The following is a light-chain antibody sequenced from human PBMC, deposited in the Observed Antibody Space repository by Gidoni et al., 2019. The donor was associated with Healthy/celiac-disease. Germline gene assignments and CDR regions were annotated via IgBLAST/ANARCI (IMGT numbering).Light chain of an antibody. Sequence: QSALTQPASVSGSPGQSIPISCTGTSSDVGGYNYVSWYQQHPGKAPKLMISEVSNRPSGVSNRFSGSKSGNTASLTISGLQAEDEADYYCSSYTSSSTLYVFGTGTKVTVL. J-gene: IGLJ1*01. CDR3: SSYTSSSTLYV. CDR1: SSDVGGYNY. CDR2: EVS. V-gene: IGLV2-14*01.